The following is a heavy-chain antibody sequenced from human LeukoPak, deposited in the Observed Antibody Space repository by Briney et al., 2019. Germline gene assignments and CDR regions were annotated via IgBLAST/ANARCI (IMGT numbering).Heavy chain of an antibody. J-gene: IGHJ5*02. CDR1: GYTFTRYD. D-gene: IGHD5-12*01. Sequence: ASVKVSCKASGYTFTRYDIHWVRQATGQGLEWMGWMNPNSGNTGYAQKFQGRVTMTRNTSISTAYMELSSLRSEDTAVYYCARVVGVDWDAYVNWFDPWGQGTLVTVSS. V-gene: IGHV1-8*01. CDR3: ARVVGVDWDAYVNWFDP. CDR2: MNPNSGNT.